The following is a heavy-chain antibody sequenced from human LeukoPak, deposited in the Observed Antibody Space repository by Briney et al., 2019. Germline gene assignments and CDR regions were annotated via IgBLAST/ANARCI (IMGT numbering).Heavy chain of an antibody. V-gene: IGHV1-69*04. CDR1: GGTFSSYA. J-gene: IGHJ4*02. CDR2: IIPILGIA. Sequence: GASVKVSCKASGGTFSSYAISWVRQAPGQGLEWMGRIIPILGIANYAQKFQGRVTITADKSTSTAYMELSSLRSEDTAVYYCARASPHYYGSGVDYWGQGTLVTVSS. CDR3: ARASPHYYGSGVDY. D-gene: IGHD3-10*01.